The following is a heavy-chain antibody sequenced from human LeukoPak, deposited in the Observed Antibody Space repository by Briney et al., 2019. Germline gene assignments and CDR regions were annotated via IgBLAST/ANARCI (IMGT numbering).Heavy chain of an antibody. D-gene: IGHD6-19*01. J-gene: IGHJ6*02. CDR3: ARESRASSSGWYYYYGMDV. V-gene: IGHV3-33*01. CDR2: IWYDGSNK. Sequence: PGGSLRLSCAASGFTFSSYGMHWVRQAPGKGLEWVALIWYDGSNKYYADSVKGRFTISRDNSKNTLYLQMNSLRAEDTAVYYCARESRASSSGWYYYYGMDVWGQGTTVTVSS. CDR1: GFTFSSYG.